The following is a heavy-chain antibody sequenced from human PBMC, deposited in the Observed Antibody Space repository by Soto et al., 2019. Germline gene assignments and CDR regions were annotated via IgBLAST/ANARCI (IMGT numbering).Heavy chain of an antibody. J-gene: IGHJ6*02. CDR2: IIPIFGTA. CDR1: GGTFSSYA. Sequence: QVQLVQSGAEVKKPGSSVKVSCKASGGTFSSYAISWVRQAPGQGLEWMGGIIPIFGTADYAQKFQGRVTITAEESTSKAYMELSSLRPGDTAVYYCATALLLMSSYYGMDVWGQGTTVTVSS. CDR3: ATALLLMSSYYGMDV. D-gene: IGHD1-26*01. V-gene: IGHV1-69*12.